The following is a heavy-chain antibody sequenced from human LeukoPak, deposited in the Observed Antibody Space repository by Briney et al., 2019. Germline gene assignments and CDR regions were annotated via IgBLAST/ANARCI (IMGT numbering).Heavy chain of an antibody. V-gene: IGHV1-24*01. CDR1: GYTLTELS. D-gene: IGHD3-22*01. J-gene: IGHJ5*02. CDR2: FDPEDGET. Sequence: ASVKVSCKVSGYTLTELSVHWVRQAPGKGLEWMGGFDPEDGETIYAQKFQGRVTMTEDTSTDTAYMELSSLRSEDTAVYYCATYYYDSSGYYGGFDPWGQGTLVTVSS. CDR3: ATYYYDSSGYYGGFDP.